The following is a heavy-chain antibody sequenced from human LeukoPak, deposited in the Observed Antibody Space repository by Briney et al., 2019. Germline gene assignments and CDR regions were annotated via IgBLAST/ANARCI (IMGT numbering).Heavy chain of an antibody. CDR2: IDYSGST. J-gene: IGHJ4*02. CDR3: ARGTTGSGSYYSRYDY. CDR1: GGSISSGDYC. V-gene: IGHV4-30-4*01. Sequence: SETLSLTCTVSGGSISSGDYCCSWIRQPPGKGLEWIGYIDYSGSTYHNPSLKSRLTISEDTSKNQFSLRLSSVTAADTAVYYCARGTTGSGSYYSRYDYWGQGTLVTVSS. D-gene: IGHD3-10*01.